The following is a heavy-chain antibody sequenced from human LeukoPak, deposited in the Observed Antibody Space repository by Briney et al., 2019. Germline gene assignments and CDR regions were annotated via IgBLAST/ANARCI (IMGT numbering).Heavy chain of an antibody. Sequence: PSETLSLTSTVSGGSISSYYWSWIRQPPGRGLEWIGYIYYSGNTNYNPSLKSRITMSIDTSKNHFSLRLSSVTAADTAVYYCARVGDGTFDIWGRGTMVIVSS. J-gene: IGHJ3*02. D-gene: IGHD3-16*01. V-gene: IGHV4-59*01. CDR3: ARVGDGTFDI. CDR2: IYYSGNT. CDR1: GGSISSYY.